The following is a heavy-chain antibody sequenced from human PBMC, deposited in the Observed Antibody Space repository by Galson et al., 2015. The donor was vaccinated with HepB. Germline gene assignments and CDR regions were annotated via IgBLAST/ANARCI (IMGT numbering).Heavy chain of an antibody. CDR2: ISYDGSNK. V-gene: IGHV3-30*18. CDR1: GFTFSSYG. J-gene: IGHJ5*02. CDR3: AKDGIHCSSTSCYNNRFDP. D-gene: IGHD2-2*02. Sequence: SLRLSCAASGFTFSSYGMHWVRQAPGKGLEWVAVISYDGSNKYYADSVKGRFTISRDNSKNTLYLQMNSLRAEDTAVYYCAKDGIHCSSTSCYNNRFDPWGQGTLVTVSS.